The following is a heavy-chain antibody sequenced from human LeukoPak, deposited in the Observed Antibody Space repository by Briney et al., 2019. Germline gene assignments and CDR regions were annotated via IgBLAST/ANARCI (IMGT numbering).Heavy chain of an antibody. CDR2: INHSGST. V-gene: IGHV4-34*01. J-gene: IGHJ4*02. CDR3: ARDPLGSYYSVSRDH. D-gene: IGHD1-26*01. Sequence: PSETLSLTCAVYGGSFSGYYWSWIRQPPGKGLEWIGEINHSGSTNYNPSLKSRVTISVDTSKNQFSLKLSSVTAADTAVYYCARDPLGSYYSVSRDHWGQGTLVTVSS. CDR1: GGSFSGYY.